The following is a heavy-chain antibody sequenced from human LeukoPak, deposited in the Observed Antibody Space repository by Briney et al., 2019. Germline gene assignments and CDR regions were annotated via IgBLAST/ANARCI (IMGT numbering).Heavy chain of an antibody. J-gene: IGHJ4*02. D-gene: IGHD2-21*01. CDR3: AVAYCSGDCYSGGYFDY. V-gene: IGHV3-23*01. CDR1: GFTFSSYA. CDR2: ISGSGGST. Sequence: GGSLRLSCAASGFTFSSYAMSWVRQAPGKGLEWVSAISGSGGSTYYADSVKGRFTISRDNSKNTLYLQMNSLRAEDTAVYYCAVAYCSGDCYSGGYFDYWGQGTLVTVSS.